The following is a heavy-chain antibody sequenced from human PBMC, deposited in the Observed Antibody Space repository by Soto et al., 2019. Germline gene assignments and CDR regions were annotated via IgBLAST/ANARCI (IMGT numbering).Heavy chain of an antibody. V-gene: IGHV3-33*01. D-gene: IGHD2-21*01. Sequence: GGSLRLSCAASGFTFSNYGMRWVRQAPGKGLEWVAVIWYDGNNKYYADSVKGRFTISRDNSNNTLYVQMTSLRAEDTAVYYCARGLHSLFDYWGQGTLVTVSS. J-gene: IGHJ4*02. CDR1: GFTFSNYG. CDR2: IWYDGNNK. CDR3: ARGLHSLFDY.